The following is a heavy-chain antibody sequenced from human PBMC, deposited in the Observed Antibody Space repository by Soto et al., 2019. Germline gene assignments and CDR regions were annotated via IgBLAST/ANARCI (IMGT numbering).Heavy chain of an antibody. Sequence: QITLKESGPALVKPTQTLTLTCSFSGFPLSTSEVGVAWIRQPPGKALEWLALIYWDEDKRYSPSLKSRLTITKDTSTSEVVLTMTSVDPVDTGTYYCAHKGGRGAGMDVWGQGTMVTVSS. CDR3: AHKGGRGAGMDV. CDR2: IYWDEDK. CDR1: GFPLSTSEVG. V-gene: IGHV2-5*02. J-gene: IGHJ6*02. D-gene: IGHD2-15*01.